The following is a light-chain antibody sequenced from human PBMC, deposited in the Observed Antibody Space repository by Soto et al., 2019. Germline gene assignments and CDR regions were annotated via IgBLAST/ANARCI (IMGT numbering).Light chain of an antibody. CDR2: SNN. CDR3: GSYTDTKSLV. CDR1: SSNIGSNT. V-gene: IGLV1-44*01. J-gene: IGLJ1*01. Sequence: QSVLTQPPSASGTPGQRVTISCSGSSSNIGSNTVNWYQQLPGTAPKLLIYSNNQRPSGVPDRFSGSKSGTSASLAISGLQSEDEADYYCGSYTDTKSLVFGTGTRSPS.